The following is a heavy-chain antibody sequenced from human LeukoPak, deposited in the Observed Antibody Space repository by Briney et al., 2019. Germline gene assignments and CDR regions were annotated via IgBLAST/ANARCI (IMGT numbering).Heavy chain of an antibody. V-gene: IGHV4-4*09. D-gene: IGHD5-12*01. J-gene: IGHJ4*02. CDR1: GGSISSYY. CDR2: IYTSGST. Sequence: SETLSLTCTVSGGSISSYYWSWIRQPPGKGLEWIGYIYTSGSTNYNPSLKSRVTISVDTSKNQFSLKLSSVTAADTAVYYCARLHSGYDLYYFDYWGQGTLVTASS. CDR3: ARLHSGYDLYYFDY.